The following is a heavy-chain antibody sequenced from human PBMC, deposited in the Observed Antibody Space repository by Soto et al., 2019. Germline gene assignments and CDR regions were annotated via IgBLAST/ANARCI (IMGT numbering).Heavy chain of an antibody. CDR2: ISGSGINT. J-gene: IGHJ4*01. Sequence: GGSLRLSCAASGFTFSSYAMSWVRQAPGKGLEWVSGISGSGINTYYADSVKGRFTISRDNSKNTLYLQMNSLRAEDTAVYYFATPRNSRPWPLDNWGHGTLVTVSS. CDR3: ATPRNSRPWPLDN. CDR1: GFTFSSYA. V-gene: IGHV3-23*01. D-gene: IGHD6-13*01.